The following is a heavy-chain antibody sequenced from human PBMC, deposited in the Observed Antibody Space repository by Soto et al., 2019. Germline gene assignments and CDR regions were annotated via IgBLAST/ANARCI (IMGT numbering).Heavy chain of an antibody. CDR2: IKQDGSEK. CDR3: ARDRGGYYTHFDY. D-gene: IGHD3-3*01. CDR1: GFTFSSYW. V-gene: IGHV3-7*03. J-gene: IGHJ4*02. Sequence: EVQLVESGGGLVQPGGSLRLSCAASGFTFSSYWMSWVRQAPGKGLEWVANIKQDGSEKYYVDSVKGRFTISRDNAKNSLYLQMNSLRAEDTAVYYCARDRGGYYTHFDYWGQGTLVTVSS.